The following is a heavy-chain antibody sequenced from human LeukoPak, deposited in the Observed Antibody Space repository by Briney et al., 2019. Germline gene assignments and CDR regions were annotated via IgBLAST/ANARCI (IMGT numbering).Heavy chain of an antibody. CDR1: GGSFGGYY. J-gene: IGHJ3*02. CDR3: ARDLEKHSDAFDI. CDR2: INHSGST. V-gene: IGHV4-34*01. Sequence: SETLSLTCAVYGGSFGGYYWSWIRQPPGKGLEWIGEINHSGSTNYNPSLKSRVTISVDTSKNQFSLKLSSVTAADTAVYYCARDLEKHSDAFDIWGQGTMVTVSS.